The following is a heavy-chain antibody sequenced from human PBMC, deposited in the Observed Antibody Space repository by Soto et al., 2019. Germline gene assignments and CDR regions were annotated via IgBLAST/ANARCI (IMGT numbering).Heavy chain of an antibody. CDR2: ISGSGGST. CDR3: AKDWVFQVVTYVA. Sequence: RLSCAASGFTFSSYAMSWVRQAPGKGLEWVSAISGSGGSTYYADSVKGRFTISRDNSKNTLYLQMNSLRAEDTAVYYCAKDWVFQVVTYVAWGQGTLVTVSS. CDR1: GFTFSSYA. V-gene: IGHV3-23*01. D-gene: IGHD3-3*01. J-gene: IGHJ5*02.